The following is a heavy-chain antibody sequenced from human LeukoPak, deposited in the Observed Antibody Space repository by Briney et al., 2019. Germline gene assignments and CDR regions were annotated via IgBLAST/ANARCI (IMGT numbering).Heavy chain of an antibody. Sequence: GGSLRLSCAVSGLTFSGYGLHWVRQAPGKGLEWVALIWHDGSNKYYADSVKGRFTNSRDNSKNALYLQMDSLRAEDTGVYYCAKDLGVTMVRRLCDYWGQGTLVTVSS. J-gene: IGHJ4*02. CDR3: AKDLGVTMVRRLCDY. D-gene: IGHD3-10*01. CDR1: GLTFSGYG. CDR2: IWHDGSNK. V-gene: IGHV3-33*06.